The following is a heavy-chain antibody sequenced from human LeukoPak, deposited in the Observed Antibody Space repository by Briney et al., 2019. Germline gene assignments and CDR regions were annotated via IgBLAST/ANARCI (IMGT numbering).Heavy chain of an antibody. D-gene: IGHD2-21*02. J-gene: IGHJ6*02. CDR3: AKDMALVVVTDNGMDV. V-gene: IGHV3-30*18. CDR1: GFIFSAYG. CDR2: ISYDGSNK. Sequence: PGGSLRLSCAASGFIFSAYGMHWVRQAPGKGLEWVAVISYDGSNKYYADSVKGRFTISRDNSKNTLYLQMNSLRAEDTAVYYCAKDMALVVVTDNGMDVWGQGATVTVSS.